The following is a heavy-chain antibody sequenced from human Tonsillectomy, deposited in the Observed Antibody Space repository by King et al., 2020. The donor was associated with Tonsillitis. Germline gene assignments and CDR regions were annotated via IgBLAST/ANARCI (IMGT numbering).Heavy chain of an antibody. CDR3: ARLLPEYSRSAGCFDY. CDR2: IYSSGST. D-gene: IGHD6-6*01. J-gene: IGHJ4*02. CDR1: GGSIRSHY. Sequence: QLQESGPGLAKPSETLSLTCTVSGGSIRSHYWSWIRQPPGKGLEWIGYIYSSGSTNYNPSLKSRVTISVDTSKNQFSLKLSSGTAADTAVYYCARLLPEYSRSAGCFDYWGQGTLVTVSS. V-gene: IGHV4-59*08.